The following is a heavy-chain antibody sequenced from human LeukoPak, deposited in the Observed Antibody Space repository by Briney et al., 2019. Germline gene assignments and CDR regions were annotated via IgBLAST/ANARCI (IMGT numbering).Heavy chain of an antibody. CDR1: GGSISSGSYY. Sequence: PSETLSLTCTVSGGSISSGSYYWGWIRQPPGKGLEWIGSIYHSGSTYYNPSLKSRVTISVDTSKNQFSLKLSSVTAADTAVYYCARVELLATPTGYWGQGTLVTVSS. V-gene: IGHV4-39*07. D-gene: IGHD5-12*01. CDR3: ARVELLATPTGY. J-gene: IGHJ4*02. CDR2: IYHSGST.